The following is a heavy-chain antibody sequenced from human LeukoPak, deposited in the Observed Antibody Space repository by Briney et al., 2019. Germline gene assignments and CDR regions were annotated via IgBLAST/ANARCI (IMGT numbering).Heavy chain of an antibody. Sequence: GGTLRLSCAASGFTFSSYGMHWVRQAPGKGLEWVAVISYDGSNKYYADSVKGRFTISRDNSKNTLYLQMNSLRAEDTAVYYCAKRRGGYSSRASDAFDIWGQGTMVTVSS. D-gene: IGHD3-22*01. V-gene: IGHV3-30*18. J-gene: IGHJ3*02. CDR3: AKRRGGYSSRASDAFDI. CDR1: GFTFSSYG. CDR2: ISYDGSNK.